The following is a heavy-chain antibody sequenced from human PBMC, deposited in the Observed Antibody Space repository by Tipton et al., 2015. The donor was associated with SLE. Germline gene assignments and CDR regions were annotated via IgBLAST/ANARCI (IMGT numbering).Heavy chain of an antibody. CDR3: ARGPEVYNWNYDGNV. Sequence: TLSLTCTVSGGSISSSSYYWGWIRQPPGKGLEWIGSIYYSGSTYYNPSLKSRVTISVDTSKNQFSLKLGSVTAADTAVYYCARGPEVYNWNYDGNVWGKGTTVTVSS. D-gene: IGHD1-7*01. CDR2: IYYSGST. V-gene: IGHV4-39*07. CDR1: GGSISSSSYY. J-gene: IGHJ6*04.